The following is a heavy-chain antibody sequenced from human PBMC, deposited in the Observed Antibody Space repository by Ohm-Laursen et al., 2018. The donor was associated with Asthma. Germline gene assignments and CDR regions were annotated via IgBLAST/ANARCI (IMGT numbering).Heavy chain of an antibody. CDR2: ISYDGSNK. V-gene: IGHV3-30*18. CDR3: AKDIGYCSSTSCYYYGMDV. Sequence: SLRLSCAASGFTFSSYGMHWVRQAPGKGLEWVAVISYDGSNKYYAGSVKGRFTISRDNSKNTLYLQMNSLRAEDTAVYYCAKDIGYCSSTSCYYYGMDVWGQGTTVTVSS. CDR1: GFTFSSYG. J-gene: IGHJ6*02. D-gene: IGHD2-2*01.